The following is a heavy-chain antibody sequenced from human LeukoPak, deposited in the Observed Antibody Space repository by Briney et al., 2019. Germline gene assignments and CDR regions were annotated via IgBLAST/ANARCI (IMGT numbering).Heavy chain of an antibody. V-gene: IGHV4-59*08. CDR1: GGSISNYY. Sequence: SETLSLTCTVYGGSISNYYWSWIRQPPGKGLEWIAYISYSGSTTYNPSLKSQVTISVDTSKNQFSLSLTSVTAADTAVYYCARHSTGVPGRPNDYWGQGTLVTVSS. J-gene: IGHJ4*02. D-gene: IGHD6-6*01. CDR3: ARHSTGVPGRPNDY. CDR2: ISYSGST.